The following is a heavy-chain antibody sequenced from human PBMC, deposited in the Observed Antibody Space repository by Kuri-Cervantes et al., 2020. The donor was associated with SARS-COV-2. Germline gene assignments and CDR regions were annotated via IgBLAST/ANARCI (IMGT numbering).Heavy chain of an antibody. D-gene: IGHD3-10*01. Sequence: SLKISCAASGCTSDGYAMHWVRQAPGKGLEWVSGISWNSGSLGYADSVKARFTISRDNAKNSLYLQMNSLRAEDTAVYYCAKGSRPRFGELAPHDLVIDGYWGQGTLVTVSS. J-gene: IGHJ4*02. CDR2: ISWNSGSL. V-gene: IGHV3-9*02. CDR3: AKGSRPRFGELAPHDLVIDGY. CDR1: GCTSDGYA.